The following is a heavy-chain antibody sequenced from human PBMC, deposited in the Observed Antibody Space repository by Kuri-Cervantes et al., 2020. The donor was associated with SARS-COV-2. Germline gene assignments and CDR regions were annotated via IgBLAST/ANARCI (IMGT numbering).Heavy chain of an antibody. J-gene: IGHJ4*02. D-gene: IGHD6-19*01. V-gene: IGHV3-30*02. CDR2: IRYDGSNK. Sequence: GESLKISCAASGFTFSSYGMHWARQAPGKGLEWVAFIRYDGSNKYYADSVKGRFTISRDNAKNSLYLQMNSLRAEDTAVYYCARDGDSGYSSGWFDYWGQGTLVTVSS. CDR3: ARDGDSGYSSGWFDY. CDR1: GFTFSSYG.